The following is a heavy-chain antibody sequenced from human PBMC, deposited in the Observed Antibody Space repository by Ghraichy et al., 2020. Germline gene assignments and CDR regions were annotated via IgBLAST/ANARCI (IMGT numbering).Heavy chain of an antibody. D-gene: IGHD1-26*01. CDR2: INHSGST. CDR1: GGSFSGYY. CDR3: ARGAGATGRY. V-gene: IGHV4-34*01. Sequence: SQTLSLTCAVYGGSFSGYYWSWIRQPPGKGLEWIGEINHSGSTNYNPSLKSRVTISVDTSKNQFSPKLSSVTAADTAVYYCARGAGATGRYWGQGTLVTVSS. J-gene: IGHJ4*02.